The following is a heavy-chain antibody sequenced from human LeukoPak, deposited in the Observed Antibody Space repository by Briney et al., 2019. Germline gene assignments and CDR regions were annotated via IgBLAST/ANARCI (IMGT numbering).Heavy chain of an antibody. Sequence: PGGSLRLSCAASGFTFSSYAMSWVRQAPGKGLEWVSAISGSGGSTYYADSVKGRFTISRDNSKNTLYLQMNSLRAEDTAVYYCANAGFCSSTTCYNPFDHWGQGTLVTVSS. CDR3: ANAGFCSSTTCYNPFDH. V-gene: IGHV3-23*01. CDR2: ISGSGGST. J-gene: IGHJ4*02. CDR1: GFTFSSYA. D-gene: IGHD2-2*02.